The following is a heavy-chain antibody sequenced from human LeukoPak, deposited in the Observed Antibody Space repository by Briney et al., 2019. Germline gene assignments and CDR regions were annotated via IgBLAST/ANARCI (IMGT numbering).Heavy chain of an antibody. Sequence: GGTLRLSCAASGFTFSSYGMSWVRQAPGKGLEWVSAISGSGGSTYYADSVKGRFTISRDNSKNTLYLQMNSLRAEDTAVYYCAKGEAIGAAAGYDYYYYYMDVWGKGTTVTVSS. CDR1: GFTFSSYG. V-gene: IGHV3-23*01. CDR2: ISGSGGST. CDR3: AKGEAIGAAAGYDYYYYYMDV. D-gene: IGHD6-13*01. J-gene: IGHJ6*03.